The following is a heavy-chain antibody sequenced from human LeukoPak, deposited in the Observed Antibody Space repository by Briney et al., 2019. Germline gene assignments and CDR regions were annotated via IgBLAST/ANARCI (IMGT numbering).Heavy chain of an antibody. Sequence: GGSLRLSCAASGFTFSSYWMHWVRQAPGKGLVWVSRINSDGSSTNYADSVKGRFTISRDNAKNSLYLQMNSLRAEDTAVYYCARARSSGYYYFDYWGQGTLVTVSS. CDR1: GFTFSSYW. CDR3: ARARSSGYYYFDY. V-gene: IGHV3-74*01. J-gene: IGHJ4*02. CDR2: INSDGSST. D-gene: IGHD3-22*01.